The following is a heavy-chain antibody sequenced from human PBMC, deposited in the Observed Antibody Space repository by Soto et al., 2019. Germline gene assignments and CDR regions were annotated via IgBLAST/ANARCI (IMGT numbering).Heavy chain of an antibody. CDR3: ARLVGAAAGRFDA. J-gene: IGHJ5*02. Sequence: QEQLVESGGGVVQPGTSLRLSCVASGFTFNSYGMHWVRQAPGKGLEWVAAIWFDGSDKYYADSVKGRFTISRDNSKNTLYLQMNSLRAEDTGVYYCARLVGAAAGRFDAWGQGTLVIVSS. V-gene: IGHV3-33*01. CDR2: IWFDGSDK. CDR1: GFTFNSYG. D-gene: IGHD6-13*01.